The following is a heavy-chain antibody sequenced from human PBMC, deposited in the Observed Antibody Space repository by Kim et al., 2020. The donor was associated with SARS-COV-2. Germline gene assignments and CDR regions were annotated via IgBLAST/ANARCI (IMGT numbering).Heavy chain of an antibody. CDR3: TTDDYNHDY. V-gene: IGHV3-49*04. CDR2: IRSKAYVGTT. J-gene: IGHJ4*02. Sequence: GGSLRLSCTASGFTFGDYAMSWVRQAPGKGLEWVGFIRSKAYVGTTEYAASVKGRFTISRDDSKSIAYLQMNSLKTEDTAVYYCTTDDYNHDYWGQGTLV. D-gene: IGHD4-4*01. CDR1: GFTFGDYA.